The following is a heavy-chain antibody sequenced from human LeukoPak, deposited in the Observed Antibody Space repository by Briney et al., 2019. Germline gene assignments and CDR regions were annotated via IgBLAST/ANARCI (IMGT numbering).Heavy chain of an antibody. J-gene: IGHJ4*02. CDR1: GFTFSSYA. Sequence: GGSLRLSCAASGFTFSSYAMHWVRQAPGKGLEWVAVISYDGSNKYYADPVKGRFTISRDNSKNTLYLQMNSLRAEDTAVYYCARARVAVDYWGQGTLVTVSS. CDR2: ISYDGSNK. CDR3: ARARVAVDY. D-gene: IGHD2-15*01. V-gene: IGHV3-30-3*01.